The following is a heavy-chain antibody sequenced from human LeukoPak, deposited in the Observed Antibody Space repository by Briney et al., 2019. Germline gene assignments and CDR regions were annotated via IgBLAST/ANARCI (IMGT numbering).Heavy chain of an antibody. CDR3: AKSEGEGYDILTGYYYYYYYGMDV. Sequence: GGSLRLSCAASGFTFSSYAMSWVRQAPGKGLEWVSAISGSGGSTYYADSVKGRFTISIDNSKNTLYLQMNSLRAEDTAVYYCAKSEGEGYDILTGYYYYYYYGMDVWGQGTTVTVSS. J-gene: IGHJ6*02. D-gene: IGHD3-9*01. CDR2: ISGSGGST. V-gene: IGHV3-23*01. CDR1: GFTFSSYA.